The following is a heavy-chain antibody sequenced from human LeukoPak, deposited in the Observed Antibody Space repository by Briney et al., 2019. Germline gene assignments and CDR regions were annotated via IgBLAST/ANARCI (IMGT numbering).Heavy chain of an antibody. V-gene: IGHV3-23*01. CDR1: GFRFTGYS. D-gene: IGHD2-2*01. CDR2: LGRSGEYT. Sequence: GGSLRLSCAASGFRFTGYSMSWVRQAPGKGLEWVAGLGRSGEYTYYAEAVKGRFTISRDNSKDTVSLQMNSLRAEDSAIYYCMKDRPCETCMPMDAWGQGTTVTVSS. CDR3: MKDRPCETCMPMDA. J-gene: IGHJ6*02.